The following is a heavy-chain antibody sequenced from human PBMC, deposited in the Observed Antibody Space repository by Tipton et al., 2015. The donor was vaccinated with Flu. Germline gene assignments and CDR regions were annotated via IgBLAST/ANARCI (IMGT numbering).Heavy chain of an antibody. Sequence: GLVKPSETLSLTCTVSGGSISSYYWSWIRQPPGKGLEWIGYIYYSGSTNYNPSLKSRVTISVDTSKNQFSLKLSSVTAADTAVYYCARGYYDILTGYYASNYYGMDVWGQGTTVTVSS. CDR3: ARGYYDILTGYYASNYYGMDV. CDR2: IYYSGST. CDR1: GGSISSYY. D-gene: IGHD3-9*01. V-gene: IGHV4-59*01. J-gene: IGHJ6*02.